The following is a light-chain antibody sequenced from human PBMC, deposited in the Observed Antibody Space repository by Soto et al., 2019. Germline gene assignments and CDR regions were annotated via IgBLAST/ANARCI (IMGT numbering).Light chain of an antibody. J-gene: IGLJ3*02. CDR2: NTD. CDR3: LLYLDSGGHWV. CDR1: SGSVSTTNY. Sequence: QTVVTQEQSFSVSPGRTVTLTCALSSGSVSTTNYPSWYQQIPGQPPRTLIYNTDSRSSGVSDHFAGSILGNKAALTITGAQAEDEADYYCLLYLDSGGHWVFGGGSQLTVL. V-gene: IGLV8-61*01.